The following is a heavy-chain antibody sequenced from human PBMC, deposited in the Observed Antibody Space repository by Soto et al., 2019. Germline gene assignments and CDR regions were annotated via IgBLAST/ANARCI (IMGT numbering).Heavy chain of an antibody. Sequence: VQLVESGGGLVKPGESLRLSCAASGFSFSSYTMNWVRQAPGKGLQWVSSITNRGTHTYSADSVKRRFTISRDNDKNSLYLQMNNLRAEDTAIYFCARAHEVAWFDSWGLGTLVTVPS. V-gene: IGHV3-21*01. CDR1: GFSFSSYT. CDR3: ARAHEVAWFDS. J-gene: IGHJ5*01. CDR2: ITNRGTHT. D-gene: IGHD2-15*01.